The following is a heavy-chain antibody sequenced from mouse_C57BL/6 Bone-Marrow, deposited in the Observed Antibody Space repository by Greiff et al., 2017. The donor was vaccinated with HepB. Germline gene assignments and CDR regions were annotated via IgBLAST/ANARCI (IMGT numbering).Heavy chain of an antibody. D-gene: IGHD1-1*01. CDR2: IYPGSGNT. CDR1: GYSFTSYY. J-gene: IGHJ3*01. CDR3: ARSDHYYGLSWFAY. Sequence: VQLQQSGPELVKPGASVKISCKASGYSFTSYYIHWVKQRPGQGLEWIGWIYPGSGNTKYNEKFKGKATLTADTSSSTAYMQLSSLTSEDSAVYYCARSDHYYGLSWFAYWGQGTLVTVSA. V-gene: IGHV1-66*01.